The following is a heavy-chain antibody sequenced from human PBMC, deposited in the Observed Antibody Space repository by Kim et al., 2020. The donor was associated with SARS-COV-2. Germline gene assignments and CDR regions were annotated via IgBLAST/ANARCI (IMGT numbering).Heavy chain of an antibody. J-gene: IGHJ3*02. V-gene: IGHV4-34*01. CDR1: GGSFSGYY. D-gene: IGHD3-22*01. Sequence: SETLSLTCAVYGGSFSGYYWSWIRQPPGKGLEWIGEINHSGSTNYNPSLKSRVTISVDTSKNQFSLKLSSVTAADTAVYYCATTMSRGAFDIWGQGTMVT. CDR2: INHSGST. CDR3: ATTMSRGAFDI.